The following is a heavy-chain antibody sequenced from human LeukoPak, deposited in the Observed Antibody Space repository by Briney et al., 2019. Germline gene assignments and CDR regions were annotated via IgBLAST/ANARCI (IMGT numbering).Heavy chain of an antibody. V-gene: IGHV4-34*01. J-gene: IGHJ4*02. CDR3: ARGGYCSGGSCYATYGY. Sequence: SETLSLTCAVYGGSFSGYYWSWIRQPPGKGLEWIGEINHSGSTNYNPSLKSRVTISVDTSKNQFSLKLSSVTATDTAVYYCARGGYCSGGSCYATYGYWGQGTLVTVSS. CDR1: GGSFSGYY. D-gene: IGHD2-15*01. CDR2: INHSGST.